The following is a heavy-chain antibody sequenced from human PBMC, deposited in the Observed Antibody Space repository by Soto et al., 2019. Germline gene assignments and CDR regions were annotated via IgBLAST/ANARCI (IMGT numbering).Heavy chain of an antibody. CDR3: ARSPQGVGAMGGAFDI. CDR1: GYTFTSYA. V-gene: IGHV1-3*01. J-gene: IGHJ3*02. CDR2: INAGNGNT. Sequence: GASVKVSCKASGYTFTSYAMHWVRQAPGQRLEWMGWINAGNGNTKYSQKFQGRVTITRDTSASTAYMELSSLRSEDTAVYYCARSPQGVGAMGGAFDIWGQGTMVTVSS. D-gene: IGHD1-26*01.